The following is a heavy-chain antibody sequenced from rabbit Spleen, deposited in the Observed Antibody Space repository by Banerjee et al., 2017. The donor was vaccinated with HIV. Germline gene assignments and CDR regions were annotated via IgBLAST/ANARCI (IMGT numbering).Heavy chain of an antibody. V-gene: IGHV1S45*01. CDR2: IDTGSSGFT. D-gene: IGHD1-1*01. CDR1: GFYFSNKAV. Sequence: QEQLVESGGGLVKPEGTLKLSCTASGFYFSNKAVMCWVRQAPGKGLEWIACIDTGSSGFTYFASWAKGRFTISKTSSTTVTLQMTSLTAADTATYFCARDTSSSFSSYGMDLWGPGTLVTVS. J-gene: IGHJ6*01. CDR3: ARDTSSSFSSYGMDL.